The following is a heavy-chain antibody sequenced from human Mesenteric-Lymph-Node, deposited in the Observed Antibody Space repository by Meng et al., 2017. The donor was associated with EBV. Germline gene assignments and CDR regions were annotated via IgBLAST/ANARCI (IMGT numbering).Heavy chain of an antibody. D-gene: IGHD3-10*01. V-gene: IGHV3-74*01. CDR1: RFHVRCHV. CDR3: TRDVNCELFDY. Sequence: GQRGEYAGNSVQRRGSVVLSWAASRFHVRCHVMHGVRQAPGKGLVWDYLIRHDVSVTTYTYSVKGRFTISRDNAKNTLCLQMNNLIVDDTAVYYCTRDVNCELFDYWGQGTLVTASS. J-gene: IGHJ4*02. CDR2: IRHDVSVT.